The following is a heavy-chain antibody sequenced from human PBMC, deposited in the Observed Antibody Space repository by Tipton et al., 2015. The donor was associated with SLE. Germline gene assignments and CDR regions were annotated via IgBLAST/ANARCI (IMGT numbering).Heavy chain of an antibody. CDR2: IYTSGST. D-gene: IGHD1-26*01. J-gene: IGHJ4*02. CDR1: GGSISSHY. Sequence: TLSLTCTVSGGSISSHYWSWIRQPLGKGLEWIGRIYTSGSTNYNPSLKSRVTISVDTSKNQFSLKLSSVTAADTAVYYCARGRLAVGATTGFDYWGQGTLVTVSS. V-gene: IGHV4-59*11. CDR3: ARGRLAVGATTGFDY.